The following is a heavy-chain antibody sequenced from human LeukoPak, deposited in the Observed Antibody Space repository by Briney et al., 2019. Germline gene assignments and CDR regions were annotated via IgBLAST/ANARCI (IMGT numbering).Heavy chain of an antibody. J-gene: IGHJ5*02. Sequence: PGESMKISCKGSGYSFTSYWIGWVRQTPGKGLEWMGIIYPGDSDTRYSPSFQGQVTISADKSISTAYLQWSSLKASDTAMYYCARLIQWFGELLVREDWFDPWGQGTLVTVSS. V-gene: IGHV5-51*03. CDR2: IYPGDSDT. CDR1: GYSFTSYW. D-gene: IGHD3-10*01. CDR3: ARLIQWFGELLVREDWFDP.